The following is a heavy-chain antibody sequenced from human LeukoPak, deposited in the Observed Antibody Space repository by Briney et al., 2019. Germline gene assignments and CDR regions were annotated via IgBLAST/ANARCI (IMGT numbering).Heavy chain of an antibody. J-gene: IGHJ5*02. V-gene: IGHV3-53*01. CDR3: AREKSDSSGYANWFDP. D-gene: IGHD3-22*01. Sequence: GGSLRLSCAASGFTVSSNYMTWVRQAPGKGQEWVSVLYSGGSTHYADSVKGRFTIFRDNSKNTLHLQMNSLKAEDTAVYYCAREKSDSSGYANWFDPWGQGTLVTVSS. CDR2: LYSGGST. CDR1: GFTVSSNY.